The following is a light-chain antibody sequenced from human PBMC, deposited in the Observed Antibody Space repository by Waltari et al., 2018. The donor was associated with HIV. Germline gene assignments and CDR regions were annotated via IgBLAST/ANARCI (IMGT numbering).Light chain of an antibody. CDR1: QSVLYSSNHKKY. CDR3: QQYYTSPLT. J-gene: IGKJ4*01. V-gene: IGKV4-1*01. CDR2: WAS. Sequence: DIVMTQSPDSLAVSLGERATINCKSSQSVLYSSNHKKYLAWYQQKPGQPPKLLIYWASTRESGVPDRFSGSGSGTDFTLTISSLQAEDVAVYYCQQYYTSPLTLGGGTKVEIK.